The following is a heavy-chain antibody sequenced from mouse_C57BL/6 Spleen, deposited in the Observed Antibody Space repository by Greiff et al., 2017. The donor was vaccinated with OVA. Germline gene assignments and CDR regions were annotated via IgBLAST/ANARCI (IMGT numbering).Heavy chain of an antibody. CDR3: ASPPQRAAAWFAY. D-gene: IGHD6-1*02. Sequence: QVQLQQPGTELVKPGASVKLSCKASGYTFTSYWMHWVKQRPGQGLEWIGNINPSNGGTNYNEKLKSKATLTVDKSSSTAYMQLSSLTSEDSAVYYCASPPQRAAAWFAYWGQGTLVTVSA. V-gene: IGHV1-53*01. CDR1: GYTFTSYW. J-gene: IGHJ3*01. CDR2: INPSNGGT.